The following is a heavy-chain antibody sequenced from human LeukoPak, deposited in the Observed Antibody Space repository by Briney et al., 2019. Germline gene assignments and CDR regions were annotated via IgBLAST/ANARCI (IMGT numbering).Heavy chain of an antibody. CDR1: GYTFTGYY. Sequence: ASVKVSCKASGYTFTGYYMHWVRQAPGQGLEWMGWINPNSGGTNYAQKFQGRVTMTRDTSISTAYMELSRLRSDDTAVYYCARDHSNEMCGGDCFASWFDPWGQGTLVTVSS. CDR2: INPNSGGT. V-gene: IGHV1-2*02. CDR3: ARDHSNEMCGGDCFASWFDP. J-gene: IGHJ5*02. D-gene: IGHD2-21*02.